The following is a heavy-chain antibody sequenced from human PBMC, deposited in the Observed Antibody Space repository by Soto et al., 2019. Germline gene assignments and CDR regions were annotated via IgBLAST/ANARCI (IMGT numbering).Heavy chain of an antibody. D-gene: IGHD3-10*01. CDR3: ARLTMVRGVSFDY. Sequence: SETLSLTCTVSGGSISSGGYYWSWIRQHPGKGLEWIGYIYYSGSTYYNPSLKSRVTISVDTSKNRFSLKLSSVTAADTAVYYCARLTMVRGVSFDYWGQGTLVTVSS. CDR2: IYYSGST. V-gene: IGHV4-31*03. CDR1: GGSISSGGYY. J-gene: IGHJ4*02.